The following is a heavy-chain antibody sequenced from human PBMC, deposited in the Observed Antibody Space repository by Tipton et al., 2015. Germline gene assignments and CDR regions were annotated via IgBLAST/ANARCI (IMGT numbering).Heavy chain of an antibody. CDR2: TDSTGKTV. J-gene: IGHJ6*02. Sequence: SLRLSCAASGFTFSGYFMNWVRQAPGRGLEWVAYTDSTGKTVYYADSVKGRFTMSRDNAKSSLHLQMNSLRGDNTAVYRCARDPGLYDDTWIASYYGLDVWGQGTTVTVSS. CDR1: GFTFSGYF. CDR3: ARDPGLYDDTWIASYYGLDV. D-gene: IGHD3-9*01. V-gene: IGHV3-48*04.